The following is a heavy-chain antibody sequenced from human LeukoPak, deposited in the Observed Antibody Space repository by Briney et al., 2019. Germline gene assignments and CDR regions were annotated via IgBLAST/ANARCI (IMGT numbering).Heavy chain of an antibody. Sequence: SETLSLTCAVSGYSISSGYYCGWIRQPPGKGLEWIGSIYHSGSTYYNPSLKSRVTISVDTSKNQFSLKLSSVTAADTAVYYCARLPVTTFVDAWFDPWGQGTLVTVSS. V-gene: IGHV4-38-2*01. CDR3: ARLPVTTFVDAWFDP. J-gene: IGHJ5*02. CDR2: IYHSGST. D-gene: IGHD4-11*01. CDR1: GYSISSGYY.